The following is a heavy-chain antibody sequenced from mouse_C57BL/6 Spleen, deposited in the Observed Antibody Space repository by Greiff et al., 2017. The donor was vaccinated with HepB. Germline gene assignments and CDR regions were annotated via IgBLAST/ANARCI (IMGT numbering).Heavy chain of an antibody. Sequence: EVKLQESGGGLVKPGGSLKLSCAASGFTFSDYGMHWVRQAPEKGLEWVAYISSGSSTIYYADTVKGRFTISRDNAKNTLFLQMTSLRSEDTAMYYCARSSGSSPAYWGQGTLVTVSA. CDR3: ARSSGSSPAY. D-gene: IGHD1-1*01. CDR1: GFTFSDYG. CDR2: ISSGSSTI. J-gene: IGHJ3*01. V-gene: IGHV5-17*01.